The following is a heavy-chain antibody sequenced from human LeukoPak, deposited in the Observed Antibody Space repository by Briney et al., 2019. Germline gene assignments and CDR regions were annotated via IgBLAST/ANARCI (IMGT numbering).Heavy chain of an antibody. D-gene: IGHD6-19*01. CDR3: AREPSDSSGWYRGYFDY. CDR1: GYTFTSYA. CDR2: INTNTGNP. V-gene: IGHV7-4-1*02. J-gene: IGHJ4*02. Sequence: ASVKVSCKASGYTFTSYAMNWVRQAPGQGLEWMGWINTNTGNPTYAQGFTGRFVFSLDTSVSTVYLQISSLKAEDTAVYYCAREPSDSSGWYRGYFDYWGQGTLVTVSS.